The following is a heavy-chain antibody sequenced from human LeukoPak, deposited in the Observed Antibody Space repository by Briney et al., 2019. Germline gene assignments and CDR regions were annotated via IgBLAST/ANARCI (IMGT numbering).Heavy chain of an antibody. CDR1: GGSIGSYY. D-gene: IGHD2-15*01. CDR2: IYYSGST. J-gene: IGHJ6*03. Sequence: PSETLSLTCTVSGGSIGSYYWSWIRQPPGKGLEWIGYIYYSGSTNYNPSLKSRVTISVDTSKNQFSLKLSSVTAADTAVYYCARGPRIPCSGGSCYSGYYYMDVWGKGTTVTVSS. V-gene: IGHV4-59*01. CDR3: ARGPRIPCSGGSCYSGYYYMDV.